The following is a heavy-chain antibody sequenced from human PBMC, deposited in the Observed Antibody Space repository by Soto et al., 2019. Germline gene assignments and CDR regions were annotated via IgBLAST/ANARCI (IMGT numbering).Heavy chain of an antibody. CDR1: GGTFSSYA. Sequence: GASVKVSCKASGGTFSSYAISWLRQASGQGPEWMGWMNAKSGDTFFAQRFQGKFNMTWDTSLSTAYMEVGSLTSDDTAIYYCARGNPFNYAGFDVWGQGTTVTVSS. CDR2: MNAKSGDT. D-gene: IGHD3-16*01. CDR3: ARGNPFNYAGFDV. V-gene: IGHV1-8*02. J-gene: IGHJ6*02.